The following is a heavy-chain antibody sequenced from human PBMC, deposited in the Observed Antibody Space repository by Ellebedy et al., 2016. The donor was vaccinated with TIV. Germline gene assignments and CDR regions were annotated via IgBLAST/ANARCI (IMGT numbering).Heavy chain of an antibody. V-gene: IGHV4-59*01. CDR3: ARDPALPRGRFDP. CDR2: IYYSGNT. Sequence: MPGGSLRLSCTVSGGSISSYYWSRIRQPPGKGLEWIGYIYYSGNTNYNPSLKSRVTISVDTSQNQFSLRLSSVTAADTAVYYCARDPALPRGRFDPWGQGTLVTVSS. J-gene: IGHJ5*02. CDR1: GGSISSYY.